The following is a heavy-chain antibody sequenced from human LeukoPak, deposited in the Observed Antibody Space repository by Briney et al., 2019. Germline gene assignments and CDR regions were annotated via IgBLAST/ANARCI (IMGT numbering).Heavy chain of an antibody. J-gene: IGHJ4*02. Sequence: PSETLSLTCTVSGGSISSSSYYWGWIRQPPGKGLEWIGSIYYSGSTYYNPSLKSRVTISVDTSKNQFSLKLSSVTAADTAFYYCATFVSSGLDNWGQGTLVTVSS. CDR2: IYYSGST. V-gene: IGHV4-39*07. D-gene: IGHD6-19*01. CDR3: ATFVSSGLDN. CDR1: GGSISSSSYY.